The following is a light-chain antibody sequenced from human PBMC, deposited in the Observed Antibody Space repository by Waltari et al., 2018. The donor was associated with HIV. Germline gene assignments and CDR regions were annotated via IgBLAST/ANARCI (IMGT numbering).Light chain of an antibody. V-gene: IGKV3-15*01. Sequence: EIVITQSPATLSVSPGERVTLSCMASQNVNSYLGWFQQKPGQAPTLLIYDASSSATDTPVRFSASGSGTVFSLTISSLRSEDFAVYYCQQYHKWPFTFGRGTRLEIK. CDR2: DAS. CDR1: QNVNSY. CDR3: QQYHKWPFT. J-gene: IGKJ5*01.